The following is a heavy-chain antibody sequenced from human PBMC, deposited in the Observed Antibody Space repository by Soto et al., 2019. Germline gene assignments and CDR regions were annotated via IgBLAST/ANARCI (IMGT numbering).Heavy chain of an antibody. CDR2: ISYDGSNK. Sequence: GSLRLSCAASGFTFSSYGMHWVRQAPGKGLEWVAVISYDGSNKYYADSVKGRFTISRDNSKNTLYLQMNSLRAEDTAVYYCAKDPGGSGSYGSYYYYYGMDVWGQGTTVTVSS. CDR1: GFTFSSYG. CDR3: AKDPGGSGSYGSYYYYYGMDV. D-gene: IGHD3-10*01. V-gene: IGHV3-30*18. J-gene: IGHJ6*02.